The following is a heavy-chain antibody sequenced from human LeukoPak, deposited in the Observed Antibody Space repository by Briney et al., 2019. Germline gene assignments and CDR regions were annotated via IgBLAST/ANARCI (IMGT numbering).Heavy chain of an antibody. J-gene: IGHJ4*02. CDR2: ISGSGGST. Sequence: GGSLRLSCAASGFTFSYAMTWVRQAPGKGLEWVSAISGSGGSTYYADSVKGRFTISRDNSKNTLYLQMNSLRAEDTAVYYCAKGIWFGELTLDYWGQGTLVTVSS. CDR3: AKGIWFGELTLDY. D-gene: IGHD3-10*01. V-gene: IGHV3-23*01. CDR1: GFTFSYA.